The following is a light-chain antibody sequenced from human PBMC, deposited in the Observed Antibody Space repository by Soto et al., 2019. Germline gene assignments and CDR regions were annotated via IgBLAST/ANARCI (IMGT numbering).Light chain of an antibody. CDR3: QQYNTLSFT. CDR2: GAS. Sequence: EIVMTQSPGTLSVSPGERATLSCRASQSISSNLAWYQQKPGQAPRLLIYGASTRATGIPASFSGSGSGTEFTLTISSLQPADFAVYYCQQYNTLSFTFGPGT. CDR1: QSISSN. J-gene: IGKJ3*01. V-gene: IGKV3-15*01.